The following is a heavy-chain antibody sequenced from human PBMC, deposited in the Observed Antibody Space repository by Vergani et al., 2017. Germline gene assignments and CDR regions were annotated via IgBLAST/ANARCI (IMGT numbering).Heavy chain of an antibody. CDR1: GFTVSSHY. D-gene: IGHD6-13*01. CDR2: IYSGGST. Sequence: EVQLVESGGGLIQPGGSLRLSCAASGFTVSSHYMSWVRQAPGKGLEWVSVIYSGGSTYYADSVTGRFPISSDKSKNTLYLQMNSLRAEDTAVYYCARVKAAAGRDQERYVDYGGQGTLVTVSS. CDR3: ARVKAAAGRDQERYVDY. J-gene: IGHJ4*02. V-gene: IGHV3-53*01.